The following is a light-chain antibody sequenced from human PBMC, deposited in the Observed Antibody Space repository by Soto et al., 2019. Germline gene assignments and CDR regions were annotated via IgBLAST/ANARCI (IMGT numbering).Light chain of an antibody. J-gene: IGLJ7*01. CDR2: RNN. CDR3: AAWDDSLSGLAV. CDR1: SSNIGSNY. Sequence: QSVLTQPPSASGTPGQRVTISCSGSSSNIGSNYVYWYQQLPGTAPKLLIYRNNQRPSAVPDRFSGSKSGTSSSLAISGLRSEDEADYYCAAWDDSLSGLAVFGGGTQLTVL. V-gene: IGLV1-47*01.